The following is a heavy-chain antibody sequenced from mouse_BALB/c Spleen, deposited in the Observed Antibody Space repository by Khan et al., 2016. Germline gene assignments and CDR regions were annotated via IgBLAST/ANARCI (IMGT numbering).Heavy chain of an antibody. J-gene: IGHJ1*01. CDR3: MIYGGNYWYFDV. Sequence: EVQLLETGGGLVQPGGSRGLSCEGSGFTFSGFWMSWVRQTPGKTLEWLGDFNSDGSAINYAPSIKDRFTIFRDNDKSTLYLHMSNVRSEDTATYFCMIYGGNYWYFDVWGAGTTVTVSS. CDR2: FNSDGSAI. V-gene: IGHV11-2*02. D-gene: IGHD2-1*01. CDR1: GFTFSGFW.